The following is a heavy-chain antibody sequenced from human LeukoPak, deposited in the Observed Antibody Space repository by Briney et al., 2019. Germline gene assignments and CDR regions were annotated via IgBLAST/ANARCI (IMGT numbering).Heavy chain of an antibody. J-gene: IGHJ5*01. CDR1: GFTFSNYA. V-gene: IGHV3-23*01. D-gene: IGHD5-18*01. Sequence: PGGSLRLSCAASGFTFSNYAMSWVRQAPGKGLEWVSAISDGGGSTYYADFVKGRFTISRDNSKNTLYLQMNSLRAEDTAVYYCAKHTRYSYVEHNWFDSWGRGTLVTVSS. CDR2: ISDGGGST. CDR3: AKHTRYSYVEHNWFDS.